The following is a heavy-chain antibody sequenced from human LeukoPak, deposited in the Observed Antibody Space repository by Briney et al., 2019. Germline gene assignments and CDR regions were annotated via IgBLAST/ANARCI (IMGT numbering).Heavy chain of an antibody. V-gene: IGHV4-4*07. Sequence: SETLSLTCTVSGGSISSYYWSWIRQPAGKGLEWIGRIYTSGSTNYNPSLKSRVTMSVDTSKNQFSLKLSSVTAADTAVYYCARDGDLYYDFWIGYYRDYYYMDVWGKGTTVTVSS. J-gene: IGHJ6*03. CDR2: IYTSGST. CDR3: ARDGDLYYDFWIGYYRDYYYMDV. D-gene: IGHD3-3*01. CDR1: GGSISSYY.